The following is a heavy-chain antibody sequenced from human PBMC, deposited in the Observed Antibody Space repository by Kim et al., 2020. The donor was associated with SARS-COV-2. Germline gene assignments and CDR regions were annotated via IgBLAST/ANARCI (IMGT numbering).Heavy chain of an antibody. CDR3: VKYRRSVATEYFQL. V-gene: IGHV3-23*01. D-gene: IGHD3-3*01. CDR2: ISASGEYT. CDR1: GFPFDVFA. J-gene: IGHJ1*01. Sequence: GGSLRLSCTASGFPFDVFAMNWVRQAPGRGLEWVAAISASGEYTYYAASVKGRSTISRDNSKNTVYLQLNTLRVADTATYYCVKYRRSVATEYFQLWGHGTLVAVSS.